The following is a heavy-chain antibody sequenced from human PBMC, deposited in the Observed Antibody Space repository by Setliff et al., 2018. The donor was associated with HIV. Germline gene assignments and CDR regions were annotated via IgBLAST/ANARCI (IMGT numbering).Heavy chain of an antibody. CDR1: GGSIGGSSNY. J-gene: IGHJ4*02. D-gene: IGHD5-12*01. V-gene: IGHV4-39*01. CDR2: IYYSGST. CDR3: ARQPLYNDYDWRSYYFDY. Sequence: PSETLSLTCTVSGGSIGGSSNYWGWIRQPPGKGLEWIGSIYYSGSTYYNASLKSRVSIFVDTSENQFSLRLTSVTAADTAVYYCARQPLYNDYDWRSYYFDYWGQGSLVTVSS.